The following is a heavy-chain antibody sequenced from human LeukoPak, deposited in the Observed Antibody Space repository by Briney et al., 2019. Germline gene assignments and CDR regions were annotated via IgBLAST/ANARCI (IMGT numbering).Heavy chain of an antibody. CDR1: GYTFTGYY. V-gene: IGHV1-2*02. J-gene: IGHJ3*02. CDR3: ARVGSSGYYFHDAFDI. D-gene: IGHD3-22*01. Sequence: ASVKVSCKASGYTFTGYYMHWVRQAPGQGLGWMGWINPNSGGTNYAQKFQGRVTMTRDTSISTAYMELSRLRSDDTAVYYCARVGSSGYYFHDAFDIGGQGTMVTVSS. CDR2: INPNSGGT.